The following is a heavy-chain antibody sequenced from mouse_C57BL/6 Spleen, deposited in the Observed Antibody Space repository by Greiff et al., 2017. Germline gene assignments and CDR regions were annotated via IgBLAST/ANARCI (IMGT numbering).Heavy chain of an antibody. V-gene: IGHV1-50*01. J-gene: IGHJ3*01. D-gene: IGHD3-3*01. CDR3: ARGDSFAY. Sequence: VQLQQSGAELVKPGASVKLSCKASGYTFTSYWMPWVKQRPGQGLEWIGEIDPSDSYTNYNQKFKGKATLTVDTSSSTAYMQLSSLTSEDSAVYYCARGDSFAYWGQGTLVTVSA. CDR2: IDPSDSYT. CDR1: GYTFTSYW.